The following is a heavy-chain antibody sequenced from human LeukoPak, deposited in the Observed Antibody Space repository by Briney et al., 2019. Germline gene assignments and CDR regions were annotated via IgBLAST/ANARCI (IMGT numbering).Heavy chain of an antibody. J-gene: IGHJ3*02. V-gene: IGHV3-43*02. Sequence: GGSLRLSCAASGFTFDDYAMHWVRQAPGKGLEWVSLISGDGGSTYYADSVKGRFTISRDNSKNSLYLQMNSLRTEDTALYYCARAYGYCSSTSCYNAFDIWGQGTMVTVSS. CDR2: ISGDGGST. CDR3: ARAYGYCSSTSCYNAFDI. CDR1: GFTFDDYA. D-gene: IGHD2-2*02.